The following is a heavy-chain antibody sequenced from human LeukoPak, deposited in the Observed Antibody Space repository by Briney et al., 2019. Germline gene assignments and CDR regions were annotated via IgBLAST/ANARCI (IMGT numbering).Heavy chain of an antibody. CDR1: ALTFSNSW. CDR3: ASDSGYDYRFDY. Sequence: GGSLRLSCEASALTFSNSWMHWVRQAPGKGLVWVSRINNEGTTISYADSVKGRFTISRDNAKNTLYLQMNSLRDEDTAVYYCASDSGYDYRFDYWSQGTLVTVSS. J-gene: IGHJ4*02. CDR2: INNEGTTI. V-gene: IGHV3-74*01. D-gene: IGHD5-12*01.